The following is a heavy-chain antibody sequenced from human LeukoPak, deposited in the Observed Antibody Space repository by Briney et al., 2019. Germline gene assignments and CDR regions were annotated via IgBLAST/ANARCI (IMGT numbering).Heavy chain of an antibody. V-gene: IGHV1-46*01. CDR1: GYTFTSYY. Sequence: ASVKVSCKASGYTFTSYYIHWVRQAPGQGLEWMGIINPIGGTTDYAQKFQGRVTMTRDTSTSTVYMELSSLRSEDTTVYYCARQQGLQNLNFDYWGQGTLVTVSS. D-gene: IGHD4-11*01. CDR2: INPIGGTT. CDR3: ARQQGLQNLNFDY. J-gene: IGHJ4*02.